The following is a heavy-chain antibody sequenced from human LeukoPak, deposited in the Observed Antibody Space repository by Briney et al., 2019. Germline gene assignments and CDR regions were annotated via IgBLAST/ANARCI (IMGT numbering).Heavy chain of an antibody. Sequence: GESLKISCKGSGYSFTSYWIGWVRQMPGKGLEWMGIIYPGDSDTRYSPSFQGQVTISADKSISTAYLQWSSLKASDTAMYYCARLDSSSDYYYYYMDVWGKGTTVTVSS. CDR2: IYPGDSDT. J-gene: IGHJ6*03. CDR3: ARLDSSSDYYYYYMDV. V-gene: IGHV5-51*01. CDR1: GYSFTSYW. D-gene: IGHD6-6*01.